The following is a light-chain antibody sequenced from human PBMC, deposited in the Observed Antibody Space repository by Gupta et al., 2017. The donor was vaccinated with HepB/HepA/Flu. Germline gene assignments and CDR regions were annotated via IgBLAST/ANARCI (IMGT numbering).Light chain of an antibody. CDR1: SSDVGGYNY. Sequence: LIQPRSVSGSPGQSVTISCTGTSSDVGGYNYVSWYQQHPGKAPKFMIYDVTKRPSGVPDRFSGSKSGNTASLTISGLQAEDEADYYCFSYAGGYWVFGGGTKLTVL. CDR2: DVT. V-gene: IGLV2-11*01. CDR3: FSYAGGYWV. J-gene: IGLJ3*02.